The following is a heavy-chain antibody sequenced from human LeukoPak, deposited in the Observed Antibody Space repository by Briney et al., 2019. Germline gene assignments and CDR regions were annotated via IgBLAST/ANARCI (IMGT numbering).Heavy chain of an antibody. J-gene: IGHJ1*01. CDR3: ARPSGPGSYFYSFFQH. Sequence: SETLSLTCTVSGGSISSSTYYWGWVRQPPGKGLEWIGNIYYSGSTYYNPSLKSRVTISVDTSKNQFSMKLTSVTAADTAVYYCARPSGPGSYFYSFFQHWGQGTLVTVSS. CDR2: IYYSGST. V-gene: IGHV4-39*01. CDR1: GGSISSSTYY. D-gene: IGHD3-10*01.